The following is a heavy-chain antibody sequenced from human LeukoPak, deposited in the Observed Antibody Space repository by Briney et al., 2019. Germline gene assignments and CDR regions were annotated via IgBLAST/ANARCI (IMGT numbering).Heavy chain of an antibody. CDR2: ISSSSSYI. Sequence: GGSLRLSCAASGFTFSSYSMNWVRQAPGKGLEWVSSISSSSSYIYYADSVKGRFTISRDNAKNSLYLQMNSLRAEDTAVYYCARDPKNTAMVNWFDPWGQGTLVTVSS. CDR1: GFTFSSYS. J-gene: IGHJ5*02. CDR3: ARDPKNTAMVNWFDP. D-gene: IGHD5-18*01. V-gene: IGHV3-21*01.